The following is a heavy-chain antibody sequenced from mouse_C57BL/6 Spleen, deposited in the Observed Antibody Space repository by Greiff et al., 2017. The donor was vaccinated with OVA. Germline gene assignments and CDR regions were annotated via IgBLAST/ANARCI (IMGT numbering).Heavy chain of an antibody. CDR3: ARSYYYGSSSNYYAMDY. Sequence: VQLQQSGAELVRPGTSVKMSCKASGYTFTNYWIGWAKQRPGHGLEWIGDIYPGGGYTNYNEKFKGKATLTADKSSSTAYMQFSSLTSEDSAIYYCARSYYYGSSSNYYAMDYWGQGTSVTVSS. CDR2: IYPGGGYT. J-gene: IGHJ4*01. D-gene: IGHD1-1*01. CDR1: GYTFTNYW. V-gene: IGHV1-63*01.